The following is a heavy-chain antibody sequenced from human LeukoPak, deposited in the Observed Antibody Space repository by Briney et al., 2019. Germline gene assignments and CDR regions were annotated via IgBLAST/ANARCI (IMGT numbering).Heavy chain of an antibody. V-gene: IGHV3-53*01. CDR3: ARDDGQGGPFDY. D-gene: IGHD3-16*01. J-gene: IGHJ4*02. CDR1: GFTVSSNC. CDR2: IYSDGST. Sequence: GGSLRLSCAASGFTVSSNCMSWVRQAPGKGLEWVSLIYSDGSTYYSDSVKGRFTISRDNSKNTLYLQMNNLKAEDTAVYYCARDDGQGGPFDYWGQGTLVSVSS.